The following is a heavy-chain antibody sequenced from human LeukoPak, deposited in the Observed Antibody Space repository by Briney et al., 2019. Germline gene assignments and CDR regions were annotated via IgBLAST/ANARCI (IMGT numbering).Heavy chain of an antibody. CDR2: IYWNNGN. CDR3: AHSLSPIPARQGGRFDY. CDR1: GFSLSTGGVA. V-gene: IGHV2-5*01. J-gene: IGHJ4*02. D-gene: IGHD6-6*01. Sequence: KESGPTLVKPTQTLTLTCTFSGFSLSTGGVAVGWVRQPPGKALEWLALIYWNNGNRYSPSLKSRLSITKDTSKNQVVLTMTNMDPVDTATYYCAHSLSPIPARQGGRFDYWGQGILVTVSS.